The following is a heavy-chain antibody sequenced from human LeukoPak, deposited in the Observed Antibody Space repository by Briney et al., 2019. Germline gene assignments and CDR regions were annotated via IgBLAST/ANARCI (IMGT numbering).Heavy chain of an antibody. CDR1: GYSFGAHD. CDR2: MNPSSGNT. D-gene: IGHD2/OR15-2a*01. J-gene: IGHJ3*01. Sequence: ASVKVSFKASGYSFGAHDINWVRQAPGQGLEWMGWMNPSSGNTGYAQKFQGRVTFIRDTSITTAYMEVGSLRSDDTALYYCARNFYGDAFDLWGQGKMVTVSS. CDR3: ARNFYGDAFDL. V-gene: IGHV1-8*03.